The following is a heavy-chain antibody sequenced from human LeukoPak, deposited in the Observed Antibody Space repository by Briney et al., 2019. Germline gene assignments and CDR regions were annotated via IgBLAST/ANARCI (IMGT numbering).Heavy chain of an antibody. V-gene: IGHV1-2*02. J-gene: IGHJ6*03. Sequence: ASVKVSCKASGYTFTGYYMHWVQQAPGQGLEWMGWINPNSGGTNYAQKFQGRVTMTRDTSISTAYMELSRLRSDDTAVYYCARVEKPRPYYYYYMDVWGKGTTVTVSS. D-gene: IGHD5-24*01. CDR2: INPNSGGT. CDR3: ARVEKPRPYYYYYMDV. CDR1: GYTFTGYY.